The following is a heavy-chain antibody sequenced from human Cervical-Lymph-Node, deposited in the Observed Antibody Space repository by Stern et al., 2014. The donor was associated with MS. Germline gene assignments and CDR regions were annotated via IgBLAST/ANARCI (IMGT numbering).Heavy chain of an antibody. V-gene: IGHV1-69*01. Sequence: QVPLVESGAEVKKPGSSVKVSCKASGDTFSINSISWVRQAPGQGLEWMGGIVPMFGTPNYAQKFQGRVTTTADESTSTAYMELSGLTSEDTAVYYCARDQGGIAAYWGQGTLVTVSS. J-gene: IGHJ4*02. CDR3: ARDQGGIAAY. D-gene: IGHD6-13*01. CDR1: GDTFSINS. CDR2: IVPMFGTP.